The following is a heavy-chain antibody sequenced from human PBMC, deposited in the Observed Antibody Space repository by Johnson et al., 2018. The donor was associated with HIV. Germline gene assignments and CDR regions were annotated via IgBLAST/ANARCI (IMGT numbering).Heavy chain of an antibody. D-gene: IGHD4-17*01. CDR2: IWGAGSKK. CDR1: GFIFSDYA. CDR3: AKDEEGDYGDLGAFNI. V-gene: IGHV3-33*06. J-gene: IGHJ3*02. Sequence: QVQLVESGGGVVQPGRSLRLSCAASGFIFSDYAMHWVRQAPGKGLEWVAVIWGAGSKKYYVDPVKGRFPISRDNSKNTLYLQMNSLRAEDTAIYYCAKDEEGDYGDLGAFNIWGQGTMVTVSS.